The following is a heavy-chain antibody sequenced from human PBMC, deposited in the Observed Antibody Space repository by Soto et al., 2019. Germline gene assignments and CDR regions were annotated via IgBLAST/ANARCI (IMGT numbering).Heavy chain of an antibody. J-gene: IGHJ4*02. CDR2: IIPRFGTR. Sequence: QVQLVQSGAEVKTPGSSVRVSCKASGGTFSRYTLNWVRQAPGQGLEWLGGIIPRFGTRNYAQTLQDRVTIIADASTHPAYMELISLMSEDTAVYSCARGRGMYSSGRSELDQWAQGTLVPVSS. CDR3: ARGRGMYSSGRSELDQ. D-gene: IGHD6-19*01. CDR1: GGTFSRYT. V-gene: IGHV1-69*01.